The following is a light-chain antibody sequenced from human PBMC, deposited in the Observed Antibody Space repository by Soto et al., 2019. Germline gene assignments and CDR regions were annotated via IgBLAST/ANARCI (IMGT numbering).Light chain of an antibody. CDR1: QSVSSSY. Sequence: EIVLTQSPGTLSLSPGERATLSCRASQSVSSSYLACYQQKPGQAPRLLIYGASIRATGIPDRFSGSGSVTDFTLTISRLAPEDFALYYCQHYGSSPYTFGQGTKLEIK. J-gene: IGKJ2*01. CDR2: GAS. V-gene: IGKV3-20*01. CDR3: QHYGSSPYT.